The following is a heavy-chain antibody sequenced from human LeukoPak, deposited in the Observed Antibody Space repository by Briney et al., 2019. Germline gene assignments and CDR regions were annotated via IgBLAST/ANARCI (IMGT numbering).Heavy chain of an antibody. Sequence: PGGSLRLSCAASGFTFSSYAMSWVRQAPGKGLEWVSAISGSGGSTYYADSVKGRFTIPRDNSKNTLYLQMNSLRAEDTAVYYCANDRLTIFGVVTLYYFDYWGQGTLVTVSS. CDR3: ANDRLTIFGVVTLYYFDY. V-gene: IGHV3-23*01. CDR1: GFTFSSYA. CDR2: ISGSGGST. J-gene: IGHJ4*02. D-gene: IGHD3-3*01.